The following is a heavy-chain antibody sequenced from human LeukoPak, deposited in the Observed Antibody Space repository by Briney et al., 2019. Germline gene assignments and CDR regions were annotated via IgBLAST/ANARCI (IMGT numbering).Heavy chain of an antibody. V-gene: IGHV3-64*01. CDR2: ISSNGGST. Sequence: GGSLRLSCAASGFTFSSYAMHWVRQAPGKGLEYVSAISSNGGSTYYANSVKGRFTISRDNSKNTLYLQMNSLRAEDTAVYYCAKDHYDGSWVDYWGQGTLVTVSS. CDR3: AKDHYDGSWVDY. CDR1: GFTFSSYA. D-gene: IGHD3-3*01. J-gene: IGHJ4*02.